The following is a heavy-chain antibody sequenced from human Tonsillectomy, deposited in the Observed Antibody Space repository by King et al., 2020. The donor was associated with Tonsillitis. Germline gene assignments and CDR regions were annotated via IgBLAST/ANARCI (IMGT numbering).Heavy chain of an antibody. D-gene: IGHD3-22*01. CDR2: ISYDGSNK. V-gene: IGHV3-30*18. Sequence: VQLVESGGGVVQPGRSLRLSCAASGFTFSSYGMHWLRQAPGKGLEWVAVISYDGSNKYYADSVKGRFTISRDNSKNTLYLQMNSLRAGDTAVYYCAKGLYYYDSSGYFDTFDIWGQGTMVTVSS. J-gene: IGHJ3*02. CDR1: GFTFSSYG. CDR3: AKGLYYYDSSGYFDTFDI.